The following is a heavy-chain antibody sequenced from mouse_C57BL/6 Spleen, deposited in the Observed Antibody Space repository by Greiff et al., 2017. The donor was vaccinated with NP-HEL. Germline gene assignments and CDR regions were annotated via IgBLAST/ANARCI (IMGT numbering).Heavy chain of an antibody. D-gene: IGHD3-3*01. CDR2: IDPSDSYT. Sequence: QVQLQQPGAELVMPGASVKLSCKASGYTFTSYWMHWVKQRPGQGLEWIGEIDPSDSYTNYNQKFKGKSTLTVDKSSSTAYMQLSSLTSEDSAVYYCARFQLRGFAYWGQGTLVTVSA. CDR1: GYTFTSYW. J-gene: IGHJ3*01. CDR3: ARFQLRGFAY. V-gene: IGHV1-69*01.